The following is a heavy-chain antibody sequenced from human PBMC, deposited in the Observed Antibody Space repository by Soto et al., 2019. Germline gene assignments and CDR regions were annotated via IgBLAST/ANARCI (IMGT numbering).Heavy chain of an antibody. CDR2: SYYGGST. Sequence: TSETLSLTCTVSGDSISSSTYYWGWIRQPPGKGLEWIGSSYYGGSTYYNPSLESRVTISVDTSKNQFSLKLSSVTATDTAVYYCARHRTNYYGSGRPFDCWGQGTLVTVSS. D-gene: IGHD3-10*01. CDR1: GDSISSSTYY. J-gene: IGHJ4*02. V-gene: IGHV4-39*01. CDR3: ARHRTNYYGSGRPFDC.